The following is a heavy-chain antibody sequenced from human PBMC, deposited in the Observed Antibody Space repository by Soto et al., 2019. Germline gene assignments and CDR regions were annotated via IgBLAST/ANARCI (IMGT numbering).Heavy chain of an antibody. Sequence: PSETLSLTCTVSGGSISSYYWSWIRQPPGEGLEWIGYIYYSRSTNYNPSLKSRVTISEDTSKNQFSLKLSSVTAADTAVYYCARHHYDFWSGYPFGIRFDPWGQGTLVTVSS. D-gene: IGHD3-3*01. V-gene: IGHV4-59*01. J-gene: IGHJ5*02. CDR1: GGSISSYY. CDR2: IYYSRST. CDR3: ARHHYDFWSGYPFGIRFDP.